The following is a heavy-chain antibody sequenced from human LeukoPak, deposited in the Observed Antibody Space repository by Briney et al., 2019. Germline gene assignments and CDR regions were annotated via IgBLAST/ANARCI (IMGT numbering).Heavy chain of an antibody. CDR3: AKDRAYYVDV. V-gene: IGHV3-30*02. CDR1: GLTFSSYG. CDR2: IRYDGSNK. J-gene: IGHJ6*03. Sequence: GGSLRLSCAASGLTFSSYGMHWVRQAPGKGPEWVAFIRYDGSNKNYADSVKGRFTISRDNSKNTLYLQMNSLRAEDTAVYYCAKDRAYYVDVWGKGTTVTISS.